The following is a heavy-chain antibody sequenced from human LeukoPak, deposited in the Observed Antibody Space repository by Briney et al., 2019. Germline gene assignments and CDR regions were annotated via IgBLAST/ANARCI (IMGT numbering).Heavy chain of an antibody. CDR1: GYTFTGYY. CDR3: ARETGEYSYAQYYYYGMDV. D-gene: IGHD5-18*01. Sequence: ASVKVSCKASGYTFTGYYMHWVRQAPGHGLEWMGWNSPNSGGTNYAQKFQGRVTMTRDTSISTAYMELSRLGSDDTAVYYCARETGEYSYAQYYYYGMDVWGQGTTVTVSS. J-gene: IGHJ6*02. CDR2: NSPNSGGT. V-gene: IGHV1-2*02.